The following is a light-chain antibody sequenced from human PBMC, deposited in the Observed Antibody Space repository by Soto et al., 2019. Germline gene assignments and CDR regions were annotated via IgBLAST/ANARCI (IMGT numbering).Light chain of an antibody. V-gene: IGKV3-11*01. CDR2: DAS. Sequence: EIVLTQSQVTLSLSPGERATLSCRASQSVSRYLAWYHQKPGQAPRLLIYDASFRATGFPARFGGSGSGTDCTLTIDSLEPEDFAVYFCQQRNSWLGTFGQGTKVEI. CDR3: QQRNSWLGT. CDR1: QSVSRY. J-gene: IGKJ1*01.